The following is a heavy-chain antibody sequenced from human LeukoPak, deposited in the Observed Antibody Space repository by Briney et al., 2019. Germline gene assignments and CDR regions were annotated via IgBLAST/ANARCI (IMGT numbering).Heavy chain of an antibody. CDR2: INPSGGST. J-gene: IGHJ5*02. Sequence: ASVKVSCKASGYTFTTYYMHWVRQAPGQGLEWMGVINPSGGSTSYAQEFQGRITMTRDTSTSTVYVELSSLRSEDSAVYYCASKDSSGWYEEAWGQGTQVTVSS. D-gene: IGHD6-19*01. CDR1: GYTFTTYY. V-gene: IGHV1-46*01. CDR3: ASKDSSGWYEEA.